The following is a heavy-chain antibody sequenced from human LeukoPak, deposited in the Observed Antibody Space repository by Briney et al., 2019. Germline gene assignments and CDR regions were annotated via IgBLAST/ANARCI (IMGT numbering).Heavy chain of an antibody. CDR3: AHISSSWPDY. CDR2: ISGSCGST. V-gene: IGHV3-23*01. Sequence: GGSLRLSHAASGFPISIYAMSWVRQAPGKGLEWVSAISGSCGSTYYADSVKGRFTISRDNSKNTLYLQMNSLRAEDTPVYYRAHISSSWPDYWGQGTLVTVSS. J-gene: IGHJ4*02. CDR1: GFPISIYA. D-gene: IGHD6-13*01.